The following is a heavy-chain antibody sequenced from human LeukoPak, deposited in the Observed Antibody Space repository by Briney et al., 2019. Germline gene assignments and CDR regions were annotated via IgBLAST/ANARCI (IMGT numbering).Heavy chain of an antibody. CDR3: ARRFGSSLDH. CDR2: ISADNGNT. Sequence: ASVEVSCKASGYTFTSYGISWVRQAPGQGLEWMGWISADNGNTEYAQEFQGRVTMTTDTSTSTVYVELRSLRSDDTAVYYCARRFGSSLDHWGQGTLVTVSS. V-gene: IGHV1-18*01. D-gene: IGHD3-10*01. CDR1: GYTFTSYG. J-gene: IGHJ4*02.